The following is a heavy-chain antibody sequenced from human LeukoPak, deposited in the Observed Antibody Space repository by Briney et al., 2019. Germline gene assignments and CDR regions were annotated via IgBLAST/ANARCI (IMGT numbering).Heavy chain of an antibody. J-gene: IGHJ4*02. V-gene: IGHV3-23*01. CDR3: AKDERITIFGVVIGSFFKY. CDR2: ISGSGGST. CDR1: GFTFSSYA. Sequence: PGGSLRLSCAASGFTFSSYAMSWVRQAPGKGLEWVSAISGSGGSTYYADSVKGRFTISRDNSKNTLYLQMNSLRAEDTAVYYCAKDERITIFGVVIGSFFKYWGQGTLVTVSS. D-gene: IGHD3-3*01.